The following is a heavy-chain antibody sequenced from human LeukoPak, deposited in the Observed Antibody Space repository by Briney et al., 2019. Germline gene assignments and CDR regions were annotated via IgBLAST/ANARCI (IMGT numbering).Heavy chain of an antibody. D-gene: IGHD3/OR15-3a*01. V-gene: IGHV3-7*03. CDR2: IKQDGSEK. CDR3: ARDSGLTTVDY. J-gene: IGHJ4*02. CDR1: GFTFSSFW. Sequence: PGGSLRLSCAASGFTFSSFWMSWVRQAPGKGLEWVANIKQDGSEKYYVDSVRGRFTISRDNAKNSLYLQMSSLRAEDTAVYYCARDSGLTTVDYWGQGTLVTVSS.